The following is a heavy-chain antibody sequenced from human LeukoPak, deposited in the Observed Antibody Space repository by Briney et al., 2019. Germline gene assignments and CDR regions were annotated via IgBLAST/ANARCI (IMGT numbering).Heavy chain of an antibody. Sequence: GGSLRLSCAASGFTFCYYYMSWIRQAPGKGLEWVSYISSSGSTIYYADSVKGRFTISRDNAKNSLYLQMNSLRAEDTAVYYCARVATIFGVVTDALDYWGQGTLVTVSS. J-gene: IGHJ4*02. CDR2: ISSSGSTI. CDR1: GFTFCYYY. D-gene: IGHD3-3*01. CDR3: ARVATIFGVVTDALDY. V-gene: IGHV3-11*01.